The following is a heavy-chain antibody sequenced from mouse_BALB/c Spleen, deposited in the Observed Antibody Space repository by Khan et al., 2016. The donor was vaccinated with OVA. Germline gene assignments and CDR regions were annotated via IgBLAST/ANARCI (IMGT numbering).Heavy chain of an antibody. J-gene: IGHJ2*01. CDR1: GYSITSGYV. D-gene: IGHD1-1*01. CDR2: ISYSGVT. CDR3: ARGNYYGYYFDY. Sequence: EVKLQESGPGLVKPSQSLSLTCTVTGYSITSGYVWNWIRQFPGNKLEWMGYISYSGVTSYTPSLKSRISITRDTSKNPFFLQLNSVTTEDTATYDCARGNYYGYYFDYWGQGTTLTVSS. V-gene: IGHV3-2*02.